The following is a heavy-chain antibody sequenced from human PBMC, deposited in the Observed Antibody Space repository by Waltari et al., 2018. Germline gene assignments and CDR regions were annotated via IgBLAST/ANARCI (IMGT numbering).Heavy chain of an antibody. Sequence: QVQLQDSGPGLVTPSQTLSLTCTVSGCSISHSVSYFSWIRQHPGKGLEWIGYIYYSGSTYYNPSLKSRVTISVDTSKNQFSLKLSSVTAADTAVYYCARGRITMIARYYFDYWGQGTLVTVSS. CDR3: ARGRITMIARYYFDY. D-gene: IGHD3-22*01. V-gene: IGHV4-31*03. CDR1: GCSISHSVSY. CDR2: IYYSGST. J-gene: IGHJ4*02.